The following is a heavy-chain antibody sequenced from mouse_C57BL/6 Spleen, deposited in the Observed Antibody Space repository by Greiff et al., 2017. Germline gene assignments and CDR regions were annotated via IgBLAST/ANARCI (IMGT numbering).Heavy chain of an antibody. Sequence: VQLQQSGPELVKPGASVKMSCKASGYTFTDYNMHWVKQSHGKSLEWIGYINPNNGGTSYNQKFKGKATLTVNKSSGTAYMELRSLTSEDSAVYYGASGSYYDYDESAYWGQGTLVTVSA. J-gene: IGHJ3*01. V-gene: IGHV1-22*01. CDR1: GYTFTDYN. D-gene: IGHD2-4*01. CDR2: INPNNGGT. CDR3: ASGSYYDYDESAY.